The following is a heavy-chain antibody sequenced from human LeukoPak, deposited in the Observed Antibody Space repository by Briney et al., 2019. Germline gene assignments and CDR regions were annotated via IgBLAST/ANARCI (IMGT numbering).Heavy chain of an antibody. CDR2: INPKSGGT. CDR1: GYTFTGYY. CDR3: ARDSPSDYYDSSGYDY. Sequence: ASVKVSCKASGYTFTGYYMHWVRQAPGQGLEWMGWINPKSGGTNCAQKFQGRVTMTRDTSISTAYMELSSLRSDDTAVYYCARDSPSDYYDSSGYDYWGQGTLVTVSS. D-gene: IGHD3-22*01. J-gene: IGHJ4*02. V-gene: IGHV1-2*02.